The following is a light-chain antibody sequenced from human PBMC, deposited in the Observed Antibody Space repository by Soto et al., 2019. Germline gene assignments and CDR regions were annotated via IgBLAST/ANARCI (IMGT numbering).Light chain of an antibody. CDR1: SSDVGGYNY. CDR3: SSYTSSTNWV. J-gene: IGLJ3*02. V-gene: IGLV2-14*01. CDR2: EVN. Sequence: QSALTQSASVSGSPGQSITISCTGTSSDVGGYNYVSWYQHHPGKAPKLMIYEVNNRPSGVSDRFSASKSGNTASLTISGLQAEDEADYYCSSYTSSTNWVFGGGTKLTVL.